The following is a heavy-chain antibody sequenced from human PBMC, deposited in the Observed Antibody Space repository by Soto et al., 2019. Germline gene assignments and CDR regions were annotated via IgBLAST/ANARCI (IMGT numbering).Heavy chain of an antibody. V-gene: IGHV3-30*18. Sequence: QVQLVESGGGVVQPGRSLRLSCAASGFTFSSYGMHWVRQAPGKGLEWVAVISYDGSNKYYADSVKGRFTISRDNSKNTLYPLTICVRAYVSAVYYCAKEKGLDQLLVGCRGMDVWGQGTTDTVSS. D-gene: IGHD2-2*01. CDR1: GFTFSSYG. CDR2: ISYDGSNK. CDR3: AKEKGLDQLLVGCRGMDV. J-gene: IGHJ6*02.